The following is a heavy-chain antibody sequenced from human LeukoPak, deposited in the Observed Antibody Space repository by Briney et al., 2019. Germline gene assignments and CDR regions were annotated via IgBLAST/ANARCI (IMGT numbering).Heavy chain of an antibody. Sequence: PGGSLRLSCAASGFTFSSYGMHWVRQAPGKGLEWVAVISYDGSNKYYADSVKGRFTISRDNSKNTLYLQMNSLRAEDTAVYYCAKDGLGYCSGGSCCGSDYWGQGTLVTVSS. CDR1: GFTFSSYG. CDR2: ISYDGSNK. CDR3: AKDGLGYCSGGSCCGSDY. V-gene: IGHV3-30*18. J-gene: IGHJ4*02. D-gene: IGHD2-15*01.